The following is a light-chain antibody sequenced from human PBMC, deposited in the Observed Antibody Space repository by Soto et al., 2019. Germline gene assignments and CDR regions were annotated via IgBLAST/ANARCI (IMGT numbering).Light chain of an antibody. Sequence: EIVLTQSPGTLSLSPGERATLSCRASQRLSSNYLAWFQQKPGQAPRLLIYGASSRATGIPDRFSGSGSGTDFTLTISRLEPEDFAVYYCQQYGSSGTFGQGTKVDIK. J-gene: IGKJ1*01. CDR2: GAS. V-gene: IGKV3-20*01. CDR3: QQYGSSGT. CDR1: QRLSSNY.